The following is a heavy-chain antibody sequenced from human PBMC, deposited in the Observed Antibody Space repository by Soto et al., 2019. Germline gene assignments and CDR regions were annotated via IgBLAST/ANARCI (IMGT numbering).Heavy chain of an antibody. D-gene: IGHD3-10*01. Sequence: ETLSLTCTVSGGSISSYYWSWIRQPPGKGLEWIGFIYNSGSTHYNPSLRSRVTISVDTSKNQFSLKLRSVTAADTAVYYCASMGYHYGSGSYPLDYWGQGTRVTVS. J-gene: IGHJ4*02. CDR1: GGSISSYY. V-gene: IGHV4-59*08. CDR2: IYNSGST. CDR3: ASMGYHYGSGSYPLDY.